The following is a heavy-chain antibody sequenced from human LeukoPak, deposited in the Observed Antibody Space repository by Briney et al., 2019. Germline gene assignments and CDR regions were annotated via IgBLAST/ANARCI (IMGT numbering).Heavy chain of an antibody. J-gene: IGHJ4*02. CDR1: GFTFCSYA. V-gene: IGHV3-23*01. D-gene: IGHD2-2*01. CDR3: AKRGFCPSSCNFDY. CDR2: LSSDGGTQ. Sequence: GSLRLSCAASGFTFCSYAMNWGRQAPGEGLEWVSRLSSDGGTQYYAVSVKGRFTISRDNSKNTFFLQMNSLRADDTAVYYCAKRGFCPSSCNFDYWGQGTLVAVSS.